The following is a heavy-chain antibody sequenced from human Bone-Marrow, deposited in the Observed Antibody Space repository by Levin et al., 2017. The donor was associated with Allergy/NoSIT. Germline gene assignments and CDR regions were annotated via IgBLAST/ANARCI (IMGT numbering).Heavy chain of an antibody. CDR1: GFIFSTYR. CDR2: IYSNSTNI. CDR3: ARDAPYTLHAFDI. D-gene: IGHD3-16*01. Sequence: SGGSLRLSCAASGFIFSTYRMNWFRQAPGKGLEWVSSIYSNSTNIYYADSVKGRFTISRDDAKNSLYLQMNSLRAEDTAVYDCARDAPYTLHAFDIWGQGTMVTVSS. V-gene: IGHV3-21*01. J-gene: IGHJ3*02.